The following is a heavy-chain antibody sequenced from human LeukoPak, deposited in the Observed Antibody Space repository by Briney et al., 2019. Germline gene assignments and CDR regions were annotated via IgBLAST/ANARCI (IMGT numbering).Heavy chain of an antibody. Sequence: GGSLRLSCAASGFTFSSYSMIWVRQAPGEGLEWVSSISSSSSYIYYADSVKGRFTISRDSAKNSLYLQMNSLRAEDTAVYYCARVAAGTVGFDYWGQGTLVTVSS. D-gene: IGHD6-19*01. V-gene: IGHV3-21*01. J-gene: IGHJ4*02. CDR3: ARVAAGTVGFDY. CDR2: ISSSSSYI. CDR1: GFTFSSYS.